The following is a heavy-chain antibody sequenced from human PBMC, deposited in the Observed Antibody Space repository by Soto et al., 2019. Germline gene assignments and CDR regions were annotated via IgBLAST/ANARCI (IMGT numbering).Heavy chain of an antibody. Sequence: PGGSLRLSCAASGFTFSSYAMSWVRQAPGKGLEWVSTISGSGGNAYYADSVKGRFSIFRDNSKNTLRLQMNSLRADDTAVYYCAKDGASGSYPPYYYFGMDVWGQGTTVTVSS. D-gene: IGHD1-26*01. CDR1: GFTFSSYA. V-gene: IGHV3-23*01. J-gene: IGHJ6*02. CDR2: ISGSGGNA. CDR3: AKDGASGSYPPYYYFGMDV.